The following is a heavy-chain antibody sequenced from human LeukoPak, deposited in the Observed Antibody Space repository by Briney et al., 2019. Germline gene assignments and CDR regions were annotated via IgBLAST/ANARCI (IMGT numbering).Heavy chain of an antibody. J-gene: IGHJ4*02. CDR1: GGTFSSYA. V-gene: IGHV1-69*05. Sequence: ASVKASCKASGGTFSSYAISWVRQAPGQGLEWMGGIIPIFGTANYAQKFQGRVTITTDESTSTAYMELSSLRSEDTAVYYCARSPRYYDSSGYRVYYFDYWGQGTLVTVSS. D-gene: IGHD3-22*01. CDR3: ARSPRYYDSSGYRVYYFDY. CDR2: IIPIFGTA.